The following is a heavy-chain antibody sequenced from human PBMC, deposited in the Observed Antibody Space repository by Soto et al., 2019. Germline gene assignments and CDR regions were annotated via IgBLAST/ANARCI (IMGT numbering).Heavy chain of an antibody. V-gene: IGHV4-59*01. D-gene: IGHD1-26*01. J-gene: IGHJ5*02. CDR2: IYYSGST. Sequence: KTSETLSLTCTVSGGSISSYYWSWIRQPPGKGLEWIGYIYYSGSTNYNPSLKSRVTISVDTSKNQFSLKLSSVTAADTAAYYCARSLSGSNPSLWFDPWSQGTLVTVSS. CDR1: GGSISSYY. CDR3: ARSLSGSNPSLWFDP.